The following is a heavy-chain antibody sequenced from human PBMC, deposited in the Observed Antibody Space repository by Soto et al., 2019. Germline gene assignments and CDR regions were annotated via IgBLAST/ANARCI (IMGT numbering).Heavy chain of an antibody. D-gene: IGHD3-22*01. CDR2: IYPVDSDT. V-gene: IGHV5-51*01. CDR3: ARRNYYDSGGFYASSDY. Sequence: GDSLKISFEGSGYSFPNYWIGWVRQMPGKGLEWMGLIYPVDSDTRYSPSFQGQVTISADKSVSTAYLQWSSLKASDTAMYYCARRNYYDSGGFYASSDYWGQGTLVTVSS. CDR1: GYSFPNYW. J-gene: IGHJ4*02.